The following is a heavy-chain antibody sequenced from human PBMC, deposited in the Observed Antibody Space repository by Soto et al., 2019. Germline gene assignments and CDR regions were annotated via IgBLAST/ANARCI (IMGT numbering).Heavy chain of an antibody. J-gene: IGHJ5*02. CDR2: IIPMYGPA. Sequence: QVPLVQSGAEVKKPGSSVTVSCKASGGTFSSYAIHWVRQAPGQGLGWMGGIIPMYGPAKYAQRFQGRVTNTADESTTTVSMDLTSLPSQDTAVYYCAIVYSMGRGVNDNWFDPWGHGTLVTVSS. V-gene: IGHV1-69*01. D-gene: IGHD3-10*01. CDR1: GGTFSSYA. CDR3: AIVYSMGRGVNDNWFDP.